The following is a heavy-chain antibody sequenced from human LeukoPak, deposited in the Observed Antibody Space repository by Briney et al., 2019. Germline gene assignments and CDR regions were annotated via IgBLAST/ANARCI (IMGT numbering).Heavy chain of an antibody. CDR1: GYTFTSYY. CDR3: ATLSPGYCSGGSCQGFDY. V-gene: IGHV1-46*01. J-gene: IGHJ4*02. CDR2: INPSGGST. D-gene: IGHD2-15*01. Sequence: ASVRVSCKASGYTFTSYYMHWVRRAPGRGLEWMGIINPSGGSTSYAQKFQGRVTMTRDTSTSTVYMELSSLRSEDTAVYYCATLSPGYCSGGSCQGFDYWGQGTLVTVSS.